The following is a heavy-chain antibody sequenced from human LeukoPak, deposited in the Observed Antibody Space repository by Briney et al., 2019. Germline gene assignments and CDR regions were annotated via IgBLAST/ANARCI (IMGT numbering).Heavy chain of an antibody. D-gene: IGHD1-26*01. CDR1: GGSISSYY. CDR2: IYTSGST. Sequence: SETLSLTCTVSGGSISSYYWSWIRQPAGKGLEWIGRIYTSGSTNYNPSLKSRVTMSVDTSKNQFSLKLSSVTAADTAVYYCARVFSQWALTPKTDAFDIWGQGTMVTVSS. J-gene: IGHJ3*02. V-gene: IGHV4-4*07. CDR3: ARVFSQWALTPKTDAFDI.